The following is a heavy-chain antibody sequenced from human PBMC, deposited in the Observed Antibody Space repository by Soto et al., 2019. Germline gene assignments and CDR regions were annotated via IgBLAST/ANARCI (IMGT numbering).Heavy chain of an antibody. J-gene: IGHJ6*02. CDR1: GYSFTRYG. V-gene: IGHV1-18*01. CDR2: ISSQNGNT. CDR3: ARDHSPYYYYGMDV. Sequence: QVQLVQSGPELKKPGASVRVSCQASGYSFTRYGISWVGQAPGQGLEWMGWISSQNGNTKYAQRFQGRVTMTTETSTRTVYLELRSLRSDDTAIYFCARDHSPYYYYGMDVWGQGTTVSVSS. D-gene: IGHD4-4*01.